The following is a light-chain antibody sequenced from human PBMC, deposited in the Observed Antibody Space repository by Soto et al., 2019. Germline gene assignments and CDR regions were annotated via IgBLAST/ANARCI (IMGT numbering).Light chain of an antibody. Sequence: EIVLTQSPGTLSLSPGERATLSCRASQSVSSIFLAWYQNKPGQAPRLLIYGASTKATGIPDRFSGSGSGTSCILPTGRLKPTHFGVYFCQQSGNSPRTFGHGTRVEFK. CDR2: GAS. CDR3: QQSGNSPRT. CDR1: QSVSSIF. V-gene: IGKV3-20*01. J-gene: IGKJ1*01.